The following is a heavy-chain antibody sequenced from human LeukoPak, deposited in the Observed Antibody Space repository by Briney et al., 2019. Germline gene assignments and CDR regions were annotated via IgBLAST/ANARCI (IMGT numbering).Heavy chain of an antibody. CDR3: VRAAGPTKASDI. Sequence: ATVKISCKTTGYIFGNYYIHWVQQAPGIGLEWVGRVDPQDGGTMYAPKFQGRVIITADTSADTVYMELSSLRSEDTAVYYCVRAAGPTKASDIWGQGTMVTVSS. V-gene: IGHV1-69-2*01. D-gene: IGHD1-26*01. CDR2: VDPQDGGT. CDR1: GYIFGNYY. J-gene: IGHJ3*02.